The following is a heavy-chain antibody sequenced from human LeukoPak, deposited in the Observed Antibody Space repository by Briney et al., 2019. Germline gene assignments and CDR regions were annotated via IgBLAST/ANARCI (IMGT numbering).Heavy chain of an antibody. Sequence: ASVTVSCKCSVYTFTGYYIHWVRQARGQSREWMGWINAGNGNTKYSQEFQGRVTITRDTSANTAYLELSSLRSEDMAVYYCARIFLGDYGDYTRAAFDIWGQATMVTVSS. D-gene: IGHD4-17*01. CDR3: ARIFLGDYGDYTRAAFDI. CDR1: VYTFTGYY. V-gene: IGHV1-3*03. J-gene: IGHJ3*02. CDR2: INAGNGNT.